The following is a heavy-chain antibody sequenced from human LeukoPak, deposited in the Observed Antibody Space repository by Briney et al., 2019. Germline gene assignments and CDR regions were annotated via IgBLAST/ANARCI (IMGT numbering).Heavy chain of an antibody. CDR1: GYTFTSYD. Sequence: ASVKVSCKASGYTFTSYDINWVRQATGQGLEWMGWMNPNSGNTGYAQKIQGRVTMTRNTSISTAYMELSSLRSEDTAVYYCAGAYYYDSSGYGGADYWGQGTLVTVSS. J-gene: IGHJ4*02. D-gene: IGHD3-22*01. V-gene: IGHV1-8*01. CDR2: MNPNSGNT. CDR3: AGAYYYDSSGYGGADY.